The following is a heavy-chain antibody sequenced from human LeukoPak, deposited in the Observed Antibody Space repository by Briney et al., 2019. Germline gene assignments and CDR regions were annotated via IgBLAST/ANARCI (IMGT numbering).Heavy chain of an antibody. D-gene: IGHD3-10*01. CDR3: AKEHGSGSYFDY. V-gene: IGHV3-30*02. J-gene: IGHJ4*02. CDR2: IQYDGSNK. CDR1: EFTYSNYG. Sequence: PGGSLTLSCSASEFTYSNYGMLWVRQAPGKGLEGVAFIQYDGSNKYYGYSVKGRFTISRDTSKNTLYPQMNSLRAEDTAVYYCAKEHGSGSYFDYWGQGTLVTVSS.